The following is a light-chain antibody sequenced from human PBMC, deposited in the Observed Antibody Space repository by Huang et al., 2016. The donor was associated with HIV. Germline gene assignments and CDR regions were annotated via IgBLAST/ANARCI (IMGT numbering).Light chain of an antibody. CDR3: QQYNDWPRS. CDR1: KNINTN. CDR2: AAS. V-gene: IGKV3-15*01. J-gene: IGKJ1*01. Sequence: MTQSPGTLSVAPGERATLSRRYSKNINTNFAGFQQKPGQAPRLLIYAASTRTADVPARFSGSGSRTEFTLTISSLQSEDIAVYYCQQYNDWPRSFGQGTKVEIK.